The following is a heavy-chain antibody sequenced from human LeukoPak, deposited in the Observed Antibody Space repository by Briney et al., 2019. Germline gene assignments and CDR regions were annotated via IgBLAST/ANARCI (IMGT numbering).Heavy chain of an antibody. CDR2: INHSGST. J-gene: IGHJ6*02. Sequence: SETLSLTCAVYGGSFSGYYWSWIRQPPGKGLERIGEINHSGSTNYNPSLKSRVTISVDTSKNQFSLKLSSVTAADTAVYYCAGGIAAAAIRPNSPGGMDVWGQGTTVTVSS. V-gene: IGHV4-34*01. D-gene: IGHD6-13*01. CDR3: AGGIAAAAIRPNSPGGMDV. CDR1: GGSFSGYY.